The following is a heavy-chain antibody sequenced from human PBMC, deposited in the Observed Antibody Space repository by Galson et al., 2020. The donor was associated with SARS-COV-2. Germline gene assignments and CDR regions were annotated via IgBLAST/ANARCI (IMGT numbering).Heavy chain of an antibody. CDR1: GGSISSSSYY. CDR3: ARVGLGGSYLTGGPFDI. J-gene: IGHJ3*02. D-gene: IGHD1-26*01. Sequence: SETLSLTCTVSGGSISSSSYYWGWIRQPPGKGLEWIGSIYYSGSTYYNPSLKSRVTISVDTSKNQFSLKLSSVTAADTAVYYCARVGLGGSYLTGGPFDIWGQGTMVTVSS. V-gene: IGHV4-39*07. CDR2: IYYSGST.